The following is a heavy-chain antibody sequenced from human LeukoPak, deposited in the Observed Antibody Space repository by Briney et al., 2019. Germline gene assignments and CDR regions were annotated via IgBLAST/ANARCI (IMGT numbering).Heavy chain of an antibody. V-gene: IGHV4-4*07. CDR1: GGSISSYY. D-gene: IGHD6-13*01. CDR3: ARHGSSYSFDC. Sequence: SETLSLTCTVSGGSISSYYWSWIRQPAGKGLEWIGRIYTSGSTNYNPSLRSRVTMSVDTSKNQFSLRLSSVTAADTAVYYCARHGSSYSFDCWGQGTLVTVSS. J-gene: IGHJ4*02. CDR2: IYTSGST.